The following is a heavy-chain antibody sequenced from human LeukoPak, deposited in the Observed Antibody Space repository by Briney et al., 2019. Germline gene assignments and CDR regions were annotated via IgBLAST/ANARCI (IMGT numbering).Heavy chain of an antibody. Sequence: TGGSLRLSCAASGFTFSSYGMHWVRQAPGKGLEWVAVIWYDGSNKYYADSVKGRFTISRDNSKNTLYLQMNSLRAEDTAVYYCARDEYQLPLDYWGQGTLVTVSS. CDR1: GFTFSSYG. V-gene: IGHV3-33*08. J-gene: IGHJ4*02. CDR2: IWYDGSNK. D-gene: IGHD2-2*01. CDR3: ARDEYQLPLDY.